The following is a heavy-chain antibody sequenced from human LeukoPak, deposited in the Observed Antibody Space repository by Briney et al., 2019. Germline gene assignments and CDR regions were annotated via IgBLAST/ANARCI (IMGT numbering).Heavy chain of an antibody. CDR2: ISGSGGST. D-gene: IGHD3-22*01. CDR1: GFTFSSYA. J-gene: IGHJ6*02. CDR3: VNPGWYYDSSGYSYYYGMDV. V-gene: IGHV3-23*01. Sequence: GGSLRLSCAASGFTFSSYAMSWVRQAPGKGLEWVSAISGSGGSTYYADSVKGRFTISRDNAKNTQYLQMSSLRPDDTAVYYCVNPGWYYDSSGYSYYYGMDVWGQGTTVTVSS.